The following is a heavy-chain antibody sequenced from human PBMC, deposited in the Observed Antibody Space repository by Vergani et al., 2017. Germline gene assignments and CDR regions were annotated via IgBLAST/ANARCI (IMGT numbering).Heavy chain of an antibody. D-gene: IGHD2-2*01. CDR1: GGSISSYY. Sequence: QVQLQESGPGLVKPSETLSLTCTVSGGSISSYYWSWIRQLPGKGLEWIGYIYYSGSTNYNPSLKSRVTISVDTSKNQFSLKLSSVTAADTAVYYCARGGGVPAALGYWGQGTLVTVSS. CDR3: ARGGGVPAALGY. V-gene: IGHV4-59*08. CDR2: IYYSGST. J-gene: IGHJ4*02.